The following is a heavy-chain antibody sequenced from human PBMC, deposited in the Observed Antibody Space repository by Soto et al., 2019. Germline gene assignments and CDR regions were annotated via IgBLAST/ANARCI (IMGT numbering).Heavy chain of an antibody. CDR3: ARPGFRGEEYYYYGMDV. Sequence: VKVSCKASGGTFSSYAISWVRQAPGQGLEWMGGIIPIFGTANYAQKFQGRVTITADESTSTAYMELSSLRSEDTAVYYCARPGFRGEEYYYYGMDVWGQGTTVTVSS. V-gene: IGHV1-69*13. D-gene: IGHD3-16*01. J-gene: IGHJ6*02. CDR2: IIPIFGTA. CDR1: GGTFSSYA.